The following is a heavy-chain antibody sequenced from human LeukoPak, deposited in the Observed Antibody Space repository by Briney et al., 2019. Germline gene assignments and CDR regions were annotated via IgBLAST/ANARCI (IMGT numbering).Heavy chain of an antibody. CDR2: FGGGGST. J-gene: IGHJ4*02. V-gene: IGHV3-23*01. Sequence: GGSLRLSCAASGFTFSNCGMSWVRQAPGKGLEWVSTFGGGGSTYYADSVKGRFTISKDNSKNTLYLQMNSLRAEDTAVYYCARYEIGAYDSSGSNPLFLWGQGTLVTVSS. CDR3: ARYEIGAYDSSGSNPLFL. CDR1: GFTFSNCG. D-gene: IGHD3-22*01.